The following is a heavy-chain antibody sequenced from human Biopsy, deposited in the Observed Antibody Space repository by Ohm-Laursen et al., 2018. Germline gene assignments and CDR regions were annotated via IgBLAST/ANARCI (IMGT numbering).Heavy chain of an antibody. CDR2: IGPNSGAT. CDR3: ARDRMVTIITLVRADTFDI. J-gene: IGHJ3*02. Sequence: ASVKVSCKASGYTFTAYFIHWVRQSPGQGLEWMGWIGPNSGATNYAQKFQGRVTMTSDTSISTAYIELRRLISDDTAVYFCARDRMVTIITLVRADTFDIWGQGTLVSVSS. D-gene: IGHD3-10*01. V-gene: IGHV1-2*02. CDR1: GYTFTAYF.